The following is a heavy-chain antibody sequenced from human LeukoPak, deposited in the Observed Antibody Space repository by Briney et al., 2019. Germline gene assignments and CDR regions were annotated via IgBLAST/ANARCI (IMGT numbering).Heavy chain of an antibody. V-gene: IGHV4-34*01. Sequence: SETLSLTCTVYGGSFRGYYWSWIRQPPGKGLEWIGEINHSGSTNYNPSLKSRVTISVDTSKNQFSLKLSSVTAADTAVYYCARGALLNYDFWSGYLGRYNWFDPGAREPWSPSPQ. J-gene: IGHJ5*02. CDR3: ARGALLNYDFWSGYLGRYNWFDP. CDR1: GGSFRGYY. CDR2: INHSGST. D-gene: IGHD3-3*01.